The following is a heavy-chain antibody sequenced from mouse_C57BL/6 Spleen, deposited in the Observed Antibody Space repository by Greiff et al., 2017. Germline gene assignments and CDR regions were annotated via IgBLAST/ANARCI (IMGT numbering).Heavy chain of an antibody. J-gene: IGHJ4*01. CDR1: GYTFTDYE. V-gene: IGHV1-15*01. CDR2: IDPETGGT. CDR3: TAEWPLRGCAMDY. Sequence: QVHVKQSGAELVRPGASVTLSCKASGYTFTDYEMHWVKQTPVHGLEWIGAIDPETGGTAYNQKFKGKAILTADKSSSTAYIELRSLTSEDSAVYYSTAEWPLRGCAMDYWGQGTSVTVSS.